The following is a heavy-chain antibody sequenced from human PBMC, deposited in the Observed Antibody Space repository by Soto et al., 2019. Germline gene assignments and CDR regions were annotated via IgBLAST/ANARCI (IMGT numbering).Heavy chain of an antibody. V-gene: IGHV3-23*01. CDR2: ISGSGGRT. CDR1: GFTFSSYA. J-gene: IGHJ4*02. CDR3: AKDMRSITMVRGVFAY. Sequence: EVQLLESGGGLVQPGGSLRLSCAASGFTFSSYAMRWVRQAPRKGLEWVSAISGSGGRTYYADSVKGRFTISRDNSKNTLYLQMNSLRAEDTAVYYCAKDMRSITMVRGVFAYWGQGTLVTVSS. D-gene: IGHD3-10*01.